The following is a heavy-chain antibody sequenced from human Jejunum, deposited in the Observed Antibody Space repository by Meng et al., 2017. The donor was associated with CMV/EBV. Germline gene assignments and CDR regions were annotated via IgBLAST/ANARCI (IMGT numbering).Heavy chain of an antibody. Sequence: SGFTFDDYAMHWVRQAPGKGLEWVSSISWNSGGIVHADSVMGRFTISRDNAKNSLYLQMNSLRPEDTAFYYCAKDMGYTSSSGMDVWGQGATVTVSS. J-gene: IGHJ6*02. CDR1: GFTFDDYA. CDR3: AKDMGYTSSSGMDV. D-gene: IGHD6-6*01. CDR2: ISWNSGGI. V-gene: IGHV3-9*01.